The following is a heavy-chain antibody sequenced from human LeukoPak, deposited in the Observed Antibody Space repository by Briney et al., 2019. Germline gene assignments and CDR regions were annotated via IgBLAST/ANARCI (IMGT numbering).Heavy chain of an antibody. CDR2: INHSGST. CDR3: ARLRRYYGSGSYQIIAYRYYYMDV. Sequence: SETLSLTCAVYGGSFSGYYWSWIRHPPGKGLGWIGEINHSGSTNYNPSLKSRVTISVDTSKNQFSLKLSSVTAADTAVYYCARLRRYYGSGSYQIIAYRYYYMDVWGKGTTVTVSS. CDR1: GGSFSGYY. J-gene: IGHJ6*03. D-gene: IGHD3-10*01. V-gene: IGHV4-34*01.